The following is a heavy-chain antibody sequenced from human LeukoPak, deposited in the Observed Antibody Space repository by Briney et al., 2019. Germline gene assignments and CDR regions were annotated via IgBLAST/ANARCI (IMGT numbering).Heavy chain of an antibody. Sequence: GGSLRLSCAASGFTFSSYAMSWVRQAPGKGLEWVSAISGSGGSTYYADSVKGRFTISRDNSKNTLYLQMNSLRAEDTAVYYCAKGYDSSGYYYVGPTYFDYWGQATLVTVSS. CDR3: AKGYDSSGYYYVGPTYFDY. V-gene: IGHV3-23*01. J-gene: IGHJ4*02. CDR1: GFTFSSYA. D-gene: IGHD3-22*01. CDR2: ISGSGGST.